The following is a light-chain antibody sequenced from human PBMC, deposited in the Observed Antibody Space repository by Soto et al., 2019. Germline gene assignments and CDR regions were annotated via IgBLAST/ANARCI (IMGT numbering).Light chain of an antibody. Sequence: QSVLTQPASVSGSPGQSITISCTGTSSDVGGYNFVSWYQHHPGKAPKLMIYEVSNRPSGVSNRFSGSKSGNTASLTISGLQAEDEADYYCSLFTTSGTLDVVFGGGTKLTVL. V-gene: IGLV2-14*01. CDR1: SSDVGGYNF. J-gene: IGLJ2*01. CDR2: EVS. CDR3: SLFTTSGTLDVV.